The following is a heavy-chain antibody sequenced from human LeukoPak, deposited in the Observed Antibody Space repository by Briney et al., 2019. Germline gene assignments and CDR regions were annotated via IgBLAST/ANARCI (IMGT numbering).Heavy chain of an antibody. D-gene: IGHD5-24*01. J-gene: IGHJ4*01. CDR2: AAATGERT. CDR1: SYRFTNFH. V-gene: IGHV1-46*01. CDR3: ATILIGYNHFDY. Sequence: ASVKVSCKASSYRFTNFHIHWVRQAPGHGLEWMGGAAATGERTTYAQKFQGRVTVTRDTSTNTVYMDLSNLRSEDTAVYFCATILIGYNHFDYWGQGTQVIVSS.